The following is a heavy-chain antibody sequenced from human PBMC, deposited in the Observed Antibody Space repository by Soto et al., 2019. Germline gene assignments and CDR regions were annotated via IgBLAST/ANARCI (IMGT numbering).Heavy chain of an antibody. CDR2: IRSKANSYAT. D-gene: IGHD5-18*01. CDR1: GFTFSGSA. Sequence: EVQLVESGGSLVQPGGSLKLSCAASGFTFSGSAMHWVRQASRKGLEWVGSIRSKANSYATAYAASVKGRFTISRDDSKNTAYLQMNSLKTEETAVYYCTTGWIQLYVGGYWGQGTLVTVSS. CDR3: TTGWIQLYVGGY. J-gene: IGHJ4*02. V-gene: IGHV3-73*02.